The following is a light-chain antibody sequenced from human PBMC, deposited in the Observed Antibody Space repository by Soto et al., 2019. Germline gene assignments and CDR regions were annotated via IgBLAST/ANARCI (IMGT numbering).Light chain of an antibody. Sequence: QSVLTHLASVSGSPGQSITISFTGTSSDIGGYDYVSWYQQPPGKAPKLMIYEVRYRPSGVSNRFSGSKSGNTASLTISGLPAADDGAYYCCSYTRTSNHYFFGWGTKVTVL. CDR1: SSDIGGYDY. V-gene: IGLV2-14*01. J-gene: IGLJ1*01. CDR2: EVR. CDR3: CSYTRTSNHYF.